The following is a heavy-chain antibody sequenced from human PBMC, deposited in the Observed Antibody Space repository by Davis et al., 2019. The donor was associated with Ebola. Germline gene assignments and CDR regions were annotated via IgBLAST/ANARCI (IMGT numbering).Heavy chain of an antibody. CDR1: GGSISSYY. Sequence: MPGGSLRLSCTVSGGSISSYYWSWIRQPPGKGLEWIGYIYYSGSTNYNPSLKSRVTISVDTSKNQFSLKLSSVTAADTAVYYCARDLVGYCSSTSCSSHYGMDVWGQGTTVTVSS. J-gene: IGHJ6*02. D-gene: IGHD2-2*01. CDR3: ARDLVGYCSSTSCSSHYGMDV. V-gene: IGHV4-59*01. CDR2: IYYSGST.